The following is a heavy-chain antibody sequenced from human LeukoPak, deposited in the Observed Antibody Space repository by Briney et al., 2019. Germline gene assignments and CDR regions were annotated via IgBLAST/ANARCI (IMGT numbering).Heavy chain of an antibody. CDR1: GYTFTTSY. V-gene: IGHV1-46*01. Sequence: ASVKVSCKASGYTFTTSYMHWVRQAPGQGLEWMGIINPSGGSATYAQKFQGRVTMTRDTSTSTVYMELSSLRSEDTAVYYCARAGGYCSGGRCYNWFDPWGQGTLVIVSS. D-gene: IGHD2-15*01. CDR3: ARAGGYCSGGRCYNWFDP. CDR2: INPSGGSA. J-gene: IGHJ5*02.